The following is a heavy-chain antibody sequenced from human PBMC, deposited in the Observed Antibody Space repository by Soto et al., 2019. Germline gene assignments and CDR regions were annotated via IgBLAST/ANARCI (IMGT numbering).Heavy chain of an antibody. CDR2: IYYSGST. J-gene: IGHJ6*03. CDR1: GGSISSGDYY. Sequence: SETLSLTCTVSGGSISSGDYYWSWIRQPPGKGLEWIGYIYYSGSTYYNPSLKSRVTISVDTSKNQFSLKLSSVTAADTAVYYCARVISGYDSYYYYYYMDVWGKGTTVTVSS. D-gene: IGHD5-12*01. V-gene: IGHV4-30-4*01. CDR3: ARVISGYDSYYYYYYMDV.